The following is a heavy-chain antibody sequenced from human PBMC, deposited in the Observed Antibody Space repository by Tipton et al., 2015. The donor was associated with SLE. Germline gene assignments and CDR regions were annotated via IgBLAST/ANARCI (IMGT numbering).Heavy chain of an antibody. Sequence: TLSLTCAVYGGSFRGYYWTWIRQSPEKGLEWIGESDHTGNTNYNPSLKSRVTISMDTSKNQFSLNVSSVTAADTAVYYCARYVPPLDEAFDFWGQGTMVIVSS. CDR2: SDHTGNT. J-gene: IGHJ3*01. CDR3: ARYVPPLDEAFDF. V-gene: IGHV4-34*10. CDR1: GGSFRGYY. D-gene: IGHD3-9*01.